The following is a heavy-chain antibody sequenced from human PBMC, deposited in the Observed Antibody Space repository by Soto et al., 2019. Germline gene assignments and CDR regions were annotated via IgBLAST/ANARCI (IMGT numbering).Heavy chain of an antibody. CDR1: GFTFSSYG. Sequence: QVQLVESGGGVVQPGRSLRLSCAASGFTFSSYGMHWVRQAPGKGLEWVAVIWYDGSNKYYADSVKGRFTISRDNSKNTGYLKMNSLGAEDAGVYYCARGTGGMDVWGQGTTVTVSS. CDR3: ARGTGGMDV. V-gene: IGHV3-33*01. D-gene: IGHD2-8*02. CDR2: IWYDGSNK. J-gene: IGHJ6*02.